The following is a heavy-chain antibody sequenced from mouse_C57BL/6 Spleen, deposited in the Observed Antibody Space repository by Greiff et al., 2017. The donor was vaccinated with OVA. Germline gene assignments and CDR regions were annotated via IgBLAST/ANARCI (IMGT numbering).Heavy chain of an antibody. V-gene: IGHV1-39*01. J-gene: IGHJ4*01. CDR3: ARWDYYGSSPYYYAMDY. Sequence: EVKLMESGPELVKPGASVKISCKASGYSFTDYNMNWVKQSNGKSLEWIGVINPNYGTTSYNQKFKGKATLTVDQSSSTAYMQLNSLTSEDSAVYYCARWDYYGSSPYYYAMDYWGQGTSVTVSS. CDR1: GYSFTDYN. D-gene: IGHD1-1*01. CDR2: INPNYGTT.